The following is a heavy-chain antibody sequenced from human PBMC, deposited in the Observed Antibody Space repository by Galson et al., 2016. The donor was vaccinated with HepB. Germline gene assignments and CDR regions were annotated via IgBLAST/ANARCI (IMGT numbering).Heavy chain of an antibody. CDR2: IKQDGSAK. CDR1: GFTFSSYW. CDR3: ARADPFTPPKILTGYYPPLHYYYGMDV. J-gene: IGHJ6*02. V-gene: IGHV3-7*04. D-gene: IGHD3-9*01. Sequence: SLRLSCAASGFTFSSYWMSWVRQAPGKGLEWVAHIKQDGSAKYYVDSATGRFTISRDNAKNSLYPQMNSLRAEDPAVYYCARADPFTPPKILTGYYPPLHYYYGMDVWGQGTTVTVSS.